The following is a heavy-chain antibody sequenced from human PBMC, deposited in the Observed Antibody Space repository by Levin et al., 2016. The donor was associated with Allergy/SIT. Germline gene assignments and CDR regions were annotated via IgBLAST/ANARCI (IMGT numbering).Heavy chain of an antibody. CDR3: ARDSSGWYPE. D-gene: IGHD6-19*01. CDR1: GFTFRTYA. Sequence: GESLKISCVASGFTFRTYAMSWVRQTPGKRLEWVSAISGSDSGTYHADSVGGRFTISRDNSKNTLYLQMSSLRAEDTAVYYCARDSSGWYPEWGQGTMVTVSS. J-gene: IGHJ3*01. V-gene: IGHV3-23*01. CDR2: ISGSDSGT.